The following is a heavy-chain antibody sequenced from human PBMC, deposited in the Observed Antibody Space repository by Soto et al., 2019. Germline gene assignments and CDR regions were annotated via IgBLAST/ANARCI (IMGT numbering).Heavy chain of an antibody. CDR1: GFTFSGYA. Sequence: QVQMVESGGGVVQPGRSLRLSCAASGFTFSGYAMHWVRQAPGKGLEWVGLISFDGGIKHNADSVKGRFTISRDNSKNTLYLQMNSLTTEDTALYYCARGIEMTTGDVLELWGQGTVVIVSS. J-gene: IGHJ3*01. V-gene: IGHV3-30-3*01. CDR2: ISFDGGIK. D-gene: IGHD2-21*01. CDR3: ARGIEMTTGDVLEL.